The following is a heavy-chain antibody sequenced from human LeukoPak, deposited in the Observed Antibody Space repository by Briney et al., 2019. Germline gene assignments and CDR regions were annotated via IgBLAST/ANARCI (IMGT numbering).Heavy chain of an antibody. V-gene: IGHV3-33*01. J-gene: IGHJ4*02. CDR2: IWYDGSNK. D-gene: IGHD3-16*01. CDR1: GFTFSSYG. CDR3: ARMGWGSPGGDY. Sequence: PGGSLRLSCAASGFTFSSYGMHWVRQAPGKGLEWVAVIWYDGSNKYYADSVKGRFTISRDNSKNTLYLQMNSLRAEDTAVYYCARMGWGSPGGDYWGQGTLVTVSS.